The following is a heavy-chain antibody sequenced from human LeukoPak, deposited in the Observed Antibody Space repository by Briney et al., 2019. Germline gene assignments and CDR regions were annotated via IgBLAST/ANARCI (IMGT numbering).Heavy chain of an antibody. D-gene: IGHD6-19*01. J-gene: IGHJ4*02. CDR3: ARGPNTSVSKYFDY. Sequence: GALRLSCAASGFTFSSYGMSWVRQAPGKGLEWVSAISGSGGSTYYADSVKGRFTISRDNAKNSLYLQINSLRAEDTAVYYCARGPNTSVSKYFDYWGQGTLVTVSS. CDR2: ISGSGGST. V-gene: IGHV3-23*01. CDR1: GFTFSSYG.